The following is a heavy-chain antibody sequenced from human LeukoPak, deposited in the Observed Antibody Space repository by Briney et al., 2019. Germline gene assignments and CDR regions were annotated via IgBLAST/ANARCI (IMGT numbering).Heavy chain of an antibody. CDR1: GFTFSDYP. J-gene: IGHJ4*02. CDR2: ISSDGDAI. D-gene: IGHD6-19*01. Sequence: PGRSLRLSCAASGFTFSDYPMHWVRQAPGKGLEWLAVISSDGDAIYYADSMKGRFTISRDNSKNTLYLQMNSLRTEDTSVYYCARDLTEAFRSGWWGLFDSWGQGTLVTVSS. V-gene: IGHV3-30*04. CDR3: ARDLTEAFRSGWWGLFDS.